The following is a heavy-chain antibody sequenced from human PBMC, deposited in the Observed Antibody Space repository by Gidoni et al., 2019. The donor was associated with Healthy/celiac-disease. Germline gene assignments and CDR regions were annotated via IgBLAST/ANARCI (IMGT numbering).Heavy chain of an antibody. J-gene: IGHJ6*02. CDR1: GFTFSSYA. D-gene: IGHD6-13*01. Sequence: QVQLVESGGGVVQPGRSLRLSCAAAGFTFSSYAMHWVRQAPGKGLEWVAVISYDGSNKYYADAVKGRFTISRDNSKNTLYLQMNSLRAEDTAVYYCARAAAAGPNPYGMDVWGQGTTVTVSS. CDR2: ISYDGSNK. V-gene: IGHV3-30*04. CDR3: ARAAAAGPNPYGMDV.